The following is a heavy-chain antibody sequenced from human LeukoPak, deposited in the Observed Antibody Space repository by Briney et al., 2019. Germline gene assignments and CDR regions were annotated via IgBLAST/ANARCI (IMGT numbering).Heavy chain of an antibody. Sequence: PGGSLRLSCAASGFTFSSYSMNWVRQAPGKGLEWISYTNSAASSTYYADSVKGRFTISRDNAKNSLYLQMNSLKSEDTAVYYCTRAGRGSDAFDYWGQGTLVTVSS. D-gene: IGHD3-16*01. V-gene: IGHV3-48*01. CDR2: TNSAASST. J-gene: IGHJ4*02. CDR1: GFTFSSYS. CDR3: TRAGRGSDAFDY.